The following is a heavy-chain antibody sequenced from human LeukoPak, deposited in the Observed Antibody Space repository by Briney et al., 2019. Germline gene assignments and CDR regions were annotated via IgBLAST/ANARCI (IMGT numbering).Heavy chain of an antibody. Sequence: GGSLRLSCAASEFTFSSYAMSWVRQAPGKGLEWVSAISGSGDSTYYADSVKGRFTISRDNAKNSLYLQMNSLRAEDTAVYYCARDRYEWELPPDAFDIWGQGTMVTVSS. V-gene: IGHV3-23*01. CDR1: EFTFSSYA. D-gene: IGHD1-26*01. J-gene: IGHJ3*02. CDR2: ISGSGDST. CDR3: ARDRYEWELPPDAFDI.